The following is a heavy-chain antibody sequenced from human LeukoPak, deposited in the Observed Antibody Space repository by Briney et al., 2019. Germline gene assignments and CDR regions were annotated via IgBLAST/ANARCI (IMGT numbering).Heavy chain of an antibody. V-gene: IGHV4-39*07. CDR2: IHYSGNT. CDR3: ARDYHDYPAGNWFDS. CDR1: GGSISSRSYY. J-gene: IGHJ5*01. Sequence: SGTLSLTCMISGGSISSRSYYWGWIRQSPEKGLEWIGSIHYSGNTYYNPTLKSRLTISIDTSKNQFSLRVNSVTAADTAVYYCARDYHDYPAGNWFDSWGQGALVTVSS. D-gene: IGHD3-16*01.